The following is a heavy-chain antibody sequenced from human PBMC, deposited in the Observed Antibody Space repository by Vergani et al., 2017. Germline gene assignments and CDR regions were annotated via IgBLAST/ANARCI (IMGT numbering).Heavy chain of an antibody. V-gene: IGHV3-30*02. CDR1: GFTFSNYG. CDR3: ARDTVTGSRYFDY. CDR2: IRYDGSNT. J-gene: IGHJ4*02. D-gene: IGHD6-19*01. Sequence: VQMVESGGGVVQPGGSLRVSCAASGFTFSNYGMHWVRQAPGKGLEWVTFIRYDGSNTYYADSVKGRFTISRDNSKNTLFLQMNSLRPEDTAVYYCARDTVTGSRYFDYWGQGTLVTVSS.